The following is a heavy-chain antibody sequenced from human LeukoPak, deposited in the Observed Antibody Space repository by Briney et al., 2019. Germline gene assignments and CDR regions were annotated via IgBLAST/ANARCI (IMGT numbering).Heavy chain of an antibody. CDR3: AKDIYDSSGYYYERAFDI. CDR1: GFTFSSYS. Sequence: SGGSLRLSCAASGFTFSSYSMNWVRQAPGKGLEWVSSISSSRSYIFYADSVKGRFTISRDNSKNTLYLQMNSLRAEDTAVYYCAKDIYDSSGYYYERAFDIWGQGTMVTVSS. J-gene: IGHJ3*02. CDR2: ISSSRSYI. V-gene: IGHV3-21*04. D-gene: IGHD3-22*01.